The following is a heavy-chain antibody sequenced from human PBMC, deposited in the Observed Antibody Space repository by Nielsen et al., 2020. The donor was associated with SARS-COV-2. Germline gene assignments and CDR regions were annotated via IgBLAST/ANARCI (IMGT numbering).Heavy chain of an antibody. CDR3: ARDRGYSSGWYSY. Sequence: ASVKVSCKASGYTFTGYYMHWVRQAPGQGLEWMGRINPNSGGTNYAQKFQGRVTMTRDTSISTAYMELSRLRSDDTAVYYCARDRGYSSGWYSYWGQGTLVIVSS. CDR1: GYTFTGYY. J-gene: IGHJ4*02. D-gene: IGHD6-19*01. V-gene: IGHV1-2*06. CDR2: INPNSGGT.